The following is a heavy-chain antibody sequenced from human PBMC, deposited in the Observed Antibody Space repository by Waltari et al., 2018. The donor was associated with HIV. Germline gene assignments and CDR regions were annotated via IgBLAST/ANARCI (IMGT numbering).Heavy chain of an antibody. D-gene: IGHD5-18*01. V-gene: IGHV4-61*02. CDR2: IYTSGST. CDR1: DGSISSGSYY. Sequence: QVQLQESGPGLVKPSQTLSLTCTVSDGSISSGSYYWSWTRQPAGKGLEWIGRIYTSGSTNYNPSLKSRVTISVDTSKNQFSLKLSSVTAADTAVYYCARDGRYSYGSFDYWGQGTLVTVSS. CDR3: ARDGRYSYGSFDY. J-gene: IGHJ4*02.